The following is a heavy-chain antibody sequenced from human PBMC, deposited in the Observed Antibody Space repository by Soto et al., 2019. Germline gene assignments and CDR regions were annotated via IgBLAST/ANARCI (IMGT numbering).Heavy chain of an antibody. CDR2: IDPSDSQT. V-gene: IGHV5-10-1*01. J-gene: IGHJ4*02. D-gene: IGHD3-22*01. CDR3: ARQIYDSDNGPNFQYYFDS. CDR1: GYSFAGYW. Sequence: VESLKISCKGSGYSFAGYWITWVRQKPGKGLEWMGRIDPSDSQTYYSPSFRGHVTISVTKSITTVFLQWSSLRASDTAMYYCARQIYDSDNGPNFQYYFDSWGQGTPVTVYS.